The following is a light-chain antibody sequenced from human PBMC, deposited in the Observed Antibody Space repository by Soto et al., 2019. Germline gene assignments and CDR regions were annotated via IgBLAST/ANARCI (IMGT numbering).Light chain of an antibody. V-gene: IGKV3-20*01. Sequence: EIVLTQSPGTLSLSPGERATVSCRASQSVGSSYLAWYQQKPGQAPRILIYGASSRATGIPDRFSGSGSGTDFTLTISRLEPEDFAVYYCQQYGSSPPLTFGGGTKVDIK. J-gene: IGKJ4*01. CDR2: GAS. CDR1: QSVGSSY. CDR3: QQYGSSPPLT.